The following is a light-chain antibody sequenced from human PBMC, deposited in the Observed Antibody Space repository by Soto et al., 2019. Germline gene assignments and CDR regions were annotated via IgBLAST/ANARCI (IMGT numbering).Light chain of an antibody. J-gene: IGKJ5*01. V-gene: IGKV1-9*01. CDR2: AAS. Sequence: IQLTQSPSSLSASVGDRVTITCRASQGLSSYLAWYQQKPGKAPKLLIYAASTLQSGVPSRFSGSGSGTDFTPTISSLQPEDFATYYCQQLNSYPITFGQGTRLEIK. CDR3: QQLNSYPIT. CDR1: QGLSSY.